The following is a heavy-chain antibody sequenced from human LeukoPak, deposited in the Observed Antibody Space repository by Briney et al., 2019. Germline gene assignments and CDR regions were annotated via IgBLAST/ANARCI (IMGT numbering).Heavy chain of an antibody. V-gene: IGHV3-11*03. CDR1: GFTFSDYY. D-gene: IGHD3-10*01. Sequence: KTGGSLRLSCAASGFTFSDYYMSWIRQAPGKGLEWVSYISSSSSYTNYADSVKGRFTISRDNAKNSLYLQMNSLRAEDTAVYYCARRRPYGSGSPRYFDYWGQGTLVTVSS. J-gene: IGHJ4*02. CDR3: ARRRPYGSGSPRYFDY. CDR2: ISSSSSYT.